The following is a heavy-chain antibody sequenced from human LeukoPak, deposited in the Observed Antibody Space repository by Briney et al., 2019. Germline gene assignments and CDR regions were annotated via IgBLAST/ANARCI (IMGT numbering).Heavy chain of an antibody. CDR1: AGAIRSSSHF. CDR3: ASQRYTSGRFDY. D-gene: IGHD6-25*01. CDR2: ITSSGST. V-gene: IGHV4-39*01. Sequence: RPSETLSLTCTVSAGAIRSSSHFWGWIRQPPGKGLEYIAVITSSGSTYWNPSLRSRVIMSVDASRDQFSLELSSVTAADTAIYYCASQRYTSGRFDYWGQGTQVTVSS. J-gene: IGHJ4*02.